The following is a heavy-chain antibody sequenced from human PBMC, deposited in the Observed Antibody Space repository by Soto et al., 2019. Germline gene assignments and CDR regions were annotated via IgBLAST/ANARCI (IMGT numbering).Heavy chain of an antibody. D-gene: IGHD4-17*01. CDR2: ISRDGYDV. V-gene: IGHV3-23*01. CDR3: AHPRGYGVFDAYDI. CDR1: GFTFSTYA. J-gene: IGHJ3*02. Sequence: GGSLRLSCAASGFTFSTYAMSWVRQAPGKGLEWVSAISRDGYDVYYAESVKGRFTISRDNSKHMLFLQMNSLRTEDTAVYYCAHPRGYGVFDAYDIWGQGAMVTVSS.